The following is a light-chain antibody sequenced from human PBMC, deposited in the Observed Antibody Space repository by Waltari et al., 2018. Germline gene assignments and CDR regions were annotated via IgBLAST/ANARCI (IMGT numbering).Light chain of an antibody. CDR3: HSRDSSGDVL. CDR2: GKN. CDR1: SLRTTY. J-gene: IGLJ2*01. Sequence: SSELTQDPAVSVALGQTVRITCPGDSLRTTYVSWFHQKPVQAPALVIYGKNNRPSGIPDRFSASSSGSTASLTIIGAQAEDEADYYCHSRDSSGDVLIGGGTKLTVV. V-gene: IGLV3-19*01.